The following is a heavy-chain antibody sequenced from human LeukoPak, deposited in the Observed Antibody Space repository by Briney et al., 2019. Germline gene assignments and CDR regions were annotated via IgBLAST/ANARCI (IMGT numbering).Heavy chain of an antibody. CDR2: IYYSGST. CDR1: GGSISSYY. V-gene: IGHV4-59*01. CDR3: ARARVFYYDTSGYRFDY. Sequence: SETLSLTCTVSGGSISSYYWSWIRQPPGKGLEWIGYIYYSGSTNYNPSLKSRVTIVADTSKNQFSLKLSSVTAADTAVYYCARARVFYYDTSGYRFDYWGQGTPVTVSS. D-gene: IGHD3-22*01. J-gene: IGHJ4*02.